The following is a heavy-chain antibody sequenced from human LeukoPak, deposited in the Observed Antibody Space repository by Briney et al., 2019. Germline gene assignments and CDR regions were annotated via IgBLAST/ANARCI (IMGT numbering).Heavy chain of an antibody. V-gene: IGHV3-7*01. CDR3: ASSAYTDYYDSQGGY. Sequence: GGSLRLSCAASGFPFSSYWMAWVRQAPGKGLEWVASIKQDGGETFYVDSVKGRFTISRDNAKNSLYLQMNSLRAEDTAVYYCASSAYTDYYDSQGGYWGQGTLVTVSS. CDR2: IKQDGGET. J-gene: IGHJ4*02. D-gene: IGHD3-22*01. CDR1: GFPFSSYW.